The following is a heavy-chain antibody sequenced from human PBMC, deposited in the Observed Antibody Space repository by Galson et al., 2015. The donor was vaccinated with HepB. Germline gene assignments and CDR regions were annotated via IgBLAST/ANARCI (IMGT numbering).Heavy chain of an antibody. D-gene: IGHD3-16*02. J-gene: IGHJ4*02. CDR1: GYTFTSYY. CDR2: INPSGGST. Sequence: SVKVSCKASGYTFTSYYMHWVRQAPGQGLEWMGIINPSGGSTSYAQKFQGRVTMTRDTSTSTVYMELSSLRSEDTAVYYCARDVGRVLSVSQYYFDYWGQGTLVTVSS. CDR3: ARDVGRVLSVSQYYFDY. V-gene: IGHV1-46*01.